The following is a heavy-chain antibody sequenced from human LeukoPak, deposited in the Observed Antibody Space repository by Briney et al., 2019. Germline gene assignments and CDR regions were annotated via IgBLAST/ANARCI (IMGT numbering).Heavy chain of an antibody. J-gene: IGHJ3*02. Sequence: GGSLTLSCAASGFTLNIQAMIWLRQSPGKAREWLSAISGRGGSTYYADSVKGRFTISRDNSKNTLYLQLNRLSAEATAVYSCAQQLVVVVPAAMYATTFAIWGQGTMVTVSS. CDR1: GFTLNIQA. V-gene: IGHV3-23*01. CDR3: AQQLVVVVPAAMYATTFAI. D-gene: IGHD2-2*01. CDR2: ISGRGGST.